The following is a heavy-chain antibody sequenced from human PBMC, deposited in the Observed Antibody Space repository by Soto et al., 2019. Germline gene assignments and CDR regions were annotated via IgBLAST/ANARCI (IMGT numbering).Heavy chain of an antibody. CDR2: IYSGGST. D-gene: IGHD3-10*01. Sequence: GGSLRLSCAASGFTVSSNYMSWVRQAPGKGLEWVSVIYSGGSTYYADSVKGRFTISRDNSKNTLYLQMNSLRAEDTAVYYCARSPHYGSGSYFHWGQGTLVTVSS. CDR1: GFTVSSNY. J-gene: IGHJ4*02. CDR3: ARSPHYGSGSYFH. V-gene: IGHV3-53*01.